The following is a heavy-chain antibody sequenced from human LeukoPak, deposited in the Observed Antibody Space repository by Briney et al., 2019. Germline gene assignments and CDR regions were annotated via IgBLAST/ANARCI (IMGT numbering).Heavy chain of an antibody. CDR2: ISKDGGEK. J-gene: IGHJ4*02. CDR1: GFTFSSYW. V-gene: IGHV3-7*03. Sequence: GGSLRLSCAASGFTFSSYWMSWVRQAPGKGLEWVANISKDGGEKYYVDSVKGRFTISRDNAKNSLYLQMNSLRADDTAVYYCVKDSPPRYSGSPPAYWGQGTLVTVSS. CDR3: VKDSPPRYSGSPPAY. D-gene: IGHD1-26*01.